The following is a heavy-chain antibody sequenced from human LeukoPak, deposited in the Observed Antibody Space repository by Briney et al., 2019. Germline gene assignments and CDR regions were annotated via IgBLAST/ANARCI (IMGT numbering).Heavy chain of an antibody. CDR2: ISWNSGSI. CDR3: AKAPLAVAGYFDY. V-gene: IGHV3-9*01. Sequence: GRSLRLSCAASGFTFDDYAMHWVRQAPGKGLEWVSGISWNSGSIGYADSVKGRFTISRDNAKNSLYLQMNSLRAEDTALYYCAKAPLAVAGYFDYWGQGTLVTVSS. D-gene: IGHD6-19*01. CDR1: GFTFDDYA. J-gene: IGHJ4*02.